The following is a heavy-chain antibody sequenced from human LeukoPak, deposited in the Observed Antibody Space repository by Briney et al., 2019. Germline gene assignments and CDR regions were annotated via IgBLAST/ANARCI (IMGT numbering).Heavy chain of an antibody. D-gene: IGHD5-24*01. CDR2: ISSGGSTK. CDR3: ARERRDGYNPGWY. CDR1: GFISSDYY. J-gene: IGHJ4*02. V-gene: IGHV3-11*04. Sequence: GGSLRLSCTASGFISSDYYMTWMRQAPGKGLEWISYISSGGSTKKYADSVKGRFTISRDNAKNSLYLQMNSLRAEDTAVYYCARERRDGYNPGWYWGQGTLVTVSS.